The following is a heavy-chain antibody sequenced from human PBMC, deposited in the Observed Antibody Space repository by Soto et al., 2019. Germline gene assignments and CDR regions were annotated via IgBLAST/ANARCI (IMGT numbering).Heavy chain of an antibody. Sequence: EVQLVASGGGLVKPGESLRLSCAGSGISLSNVKMTWVRQAPAKGLEWLGRIKSKTDGGTADYPAAVRGRFAISRNDSISTMHLLLGSLRTEDTGVYYCTTDYGWAFETWGKGTMATVSS. J-gene: IGHJ3*02. CDR1: GISLSNVK. CDR3: TTDYGWAFET. CDR2: IKSKTDGGTA. V-gene: IGHV3-15*01. D-gene: IGHD4-17*01.